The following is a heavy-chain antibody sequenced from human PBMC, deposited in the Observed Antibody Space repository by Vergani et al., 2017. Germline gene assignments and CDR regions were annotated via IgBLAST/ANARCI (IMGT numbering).Heavy chain of an antibody. CDR1: GGSISRGSYF. V-gene: IGHV4-61*02. CDR3: AREGYSYGYYYYYGMDV. J-gene: IGHJ6*02. Sequence: QVQLQESGPGLVKPSQTLSLSCTVSGGSISRGSYFWTWIQQPAGKGLEWIGRIYTSGSTNYNPSLKSRVTISVDTSKNQFSLKLSSVTAADTAVYYCAREGYSYGYYYYYGMDVWGQGTTVTVSS. CDR2: IYTSGST. D-gene: IGHD5-18*01.